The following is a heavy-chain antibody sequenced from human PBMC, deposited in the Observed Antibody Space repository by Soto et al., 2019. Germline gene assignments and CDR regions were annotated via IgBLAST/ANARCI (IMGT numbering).Heavy chain of an antibody. D-gene: IGHD6-13*01. CDR2: ISAYNGNT. V-gene: IGHV1-18*01. CDR3: ARDRLWYSSSLRLCDY. CDR1: GYTFTSYG. Sequence: ASVKVSCKASGYTFTSYGISWVRQAPGQGLDCMGWISAYNGNTNYVQKLQGRVTMTTDTSTSTAYMELRSLRSDDTAVYYCARDRLWYSSSLRLCDYWGQGTLVTVSS. J-gene: IGHJ4*02.